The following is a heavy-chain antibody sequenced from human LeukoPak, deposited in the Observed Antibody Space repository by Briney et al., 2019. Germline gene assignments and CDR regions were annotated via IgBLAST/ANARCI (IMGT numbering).Heavy chain of an antibody. CDR3: ARHGLYDFWSGSSPYYFDY. Sequence: SETLSLTCTVSGGSISSGDYYWSWIRQPPGKGLEWIGYIYYSGSTYYNPSLKSRVTISVDTSKNQFSLKLSSVTAADTAVYYCARHGLYDFWSGSSPYYFDYWGQGTLVTVSS. CDR1: GGSISSGDYY. J-gene: IGHJ4*02. CDR2: IYYSGST. V-gene: IGHV4-30-4*08. D-gene: IGHD3-3*01.